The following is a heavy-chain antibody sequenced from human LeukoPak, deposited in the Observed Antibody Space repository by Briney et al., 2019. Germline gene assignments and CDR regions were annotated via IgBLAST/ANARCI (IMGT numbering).Heavy chain of an antibody. Sequence: PGGSLRLSCAASGFTFSKYAMSWVRQAPGKGLEWVSGISGSGGSTYYADSVKGRFTISRDNAKNSLYLQMNSLRAEDTAVYYCAELGITMIGGVWGKGTTVTISS. CDR2: ISGSGGST. J-gene: IGHJ6*04. D-gene: IGHD3-10*02. CDR3: AELGITMIGGV. V-gene: IGHV3-23*01. CDR1: GFTFSKYA.